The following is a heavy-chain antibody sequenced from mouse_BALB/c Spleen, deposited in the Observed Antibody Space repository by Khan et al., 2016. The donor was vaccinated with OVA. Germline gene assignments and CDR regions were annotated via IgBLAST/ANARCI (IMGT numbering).Heavy chain of an antibody. CDR3: ARGGAAYYRNDGGAIEY. CDR1: GYTFTTAG. CDR2: INTHSGVP. D-gene: IGHD2-14*01. V-gene: IGHV9-4*02. J-gene: IGHJ4*01. Sequence: VQLQESGPELKKPGETVRISCKASGYTFTTAGIQWVQKMPGKGLKWIGWINTHSGVPKYAEDFKGRFAFSLEISVSTAYLQITNLKNEDTATYFCARGGAAYYRNDGGAIEYWGQGTSVTVSS.